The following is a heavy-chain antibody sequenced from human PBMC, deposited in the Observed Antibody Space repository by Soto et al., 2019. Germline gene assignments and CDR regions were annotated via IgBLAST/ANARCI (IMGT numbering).Heavy chain of an antibody. J-gene: IGHJ5*02. CDR1: GGSMNSYY. D-gene: IGHD3-10*01. V-gene: IGHV4-59*01. Sequence: ETLSLTCTVSGGSMNSYYWSWIRQPPGKGLEWIGYINYSGSTNHNPSLKSRVTISVDTSKKQLSLKLTSVTAADTAVYYCARDSGDSRSDWFDPWGQGTLVTVSS. CDR3: ARDSGDSRSDWFDP. CDR2: INYSGST.